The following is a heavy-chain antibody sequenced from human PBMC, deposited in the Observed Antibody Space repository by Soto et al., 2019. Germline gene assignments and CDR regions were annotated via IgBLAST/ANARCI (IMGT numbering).Heavy chain of an antibody. Sequence: QVHLQESGPGLVKPSETLSLTCSVSGGTISGYYWTWIRQPAGKGLEWIGRIYSSGNTKYNPSLQRRVTMSLDTSNNQLSLRLTSVTAADTAVYYCERGQRFSDWFDPWGQGTLVTVSS. CDR2: IYSSGNT. J-gene: IGHJ5*02. CDR1: GGTISGYY. D-gene: IGHD3-3*01. V-gene: IGHV4-4*07. CDR3: ERGQRFSDWFDP.